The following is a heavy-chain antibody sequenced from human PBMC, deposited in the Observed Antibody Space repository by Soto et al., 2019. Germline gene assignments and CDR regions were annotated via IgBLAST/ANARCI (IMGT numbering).Heavy chain of an antibody. Sequence: QVQLQESGPGLVKPSQTLSLTCTVSGGSISSGGYYWSWIRQHPGKGLEWIGYIYYSGSTYYNPSLKSRVTITVDASKNQFSLKLSSVTAADTAVYYCARGYYDSRGYYINYFDYWGQGTLVTVSS. CDR3: ARGYYDSRGYYINYFDY. J-gene: IGHJ4*02. V-gene: IGHV4-31*03. CDR1: GGSISSGGYY. CDR2: IYYSGST. D-gene: IGHD3-22*01.